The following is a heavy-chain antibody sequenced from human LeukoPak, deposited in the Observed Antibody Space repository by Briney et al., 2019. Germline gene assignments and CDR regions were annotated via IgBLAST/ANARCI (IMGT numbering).Heavy chain of an antibody. D-gene: IGHD6-19*01. J-gene: IGHJ4*02. CDR2: ISYDGSNK. CDR3: AKAVRGWELDY. Sequence: GRSLRLSCAASGFTFSSYGMHWVRQAPGKGLEWVAVISYDGSNKYYADPMKGRFTISRDNSKNTLYLQMNSLRDEDTAVYYCAKAVRGWELDYWGPGTLVNGSS. CDR1: GFTFSSYG. V-gene: IGHV3-30*18.